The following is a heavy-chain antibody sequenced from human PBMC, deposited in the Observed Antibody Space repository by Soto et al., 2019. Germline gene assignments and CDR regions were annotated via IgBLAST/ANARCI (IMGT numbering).Heavy chain of an antibody. V-gene: IGHV3-74*01. CDR2: INSDGSST. CDR1: GFTFSSYW. J-gene: IGHJ6*04. D-gene: IGHD4-17*01. Sequence: EVQLVESGGGLVQPGGSLRLSCAASGFTFSSYWMHWVRQAPGKGLVWVSRINSDGSSTSYADSVKGRFTISRDNAKNTLYLQMNSMRVEDTAVYYCARDAQDYGGTGMDVWGKGTTVTVSS. CDR3: ARDAQDYGGTGMDV.